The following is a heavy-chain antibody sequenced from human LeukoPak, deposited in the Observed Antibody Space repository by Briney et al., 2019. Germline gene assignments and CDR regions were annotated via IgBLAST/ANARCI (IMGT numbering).Heavy chain of an antibody. Sequence: GGSLRLSCAGSGFTLSSDWVHWVRQVPGKGLVWVARISRESDGSGTNYADSVKGRFSISRDNSKSILYLQMNSLRDEDTAIYYCVQDFRDWIRISRGGDSWGQGALVTVSS. J-gene: IGHJ1*01. V-gene: IGHV3-74*01. D-gene: IGHD5-18*01. CDR3: VQDFRDWIRISRGGDS. CDR1: GFTLSSDW. CDR2: ISRESDGSGT.